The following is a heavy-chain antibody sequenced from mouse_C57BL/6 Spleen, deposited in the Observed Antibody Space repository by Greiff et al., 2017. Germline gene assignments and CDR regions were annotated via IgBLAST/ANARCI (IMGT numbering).Heavy chain of an antibody. V-gene: IGHV2-5*01. J-gene: IGHJ4*01. CDR2: IWRGGST. Sequence: VQLQQSGPGLVQPSQSLSITCTVSGFSLTSYGVHWVRQSPGKGLEWLGVIWRGGSTDYNAAFMSRLSITKDNSKSQVFFKMNSLQADDTSIYYWAKEAPLYYAMDYWGQGTSVTVSS. CDR1: GFSLTSYG. CDR3: AKEAPLYYAMDY.